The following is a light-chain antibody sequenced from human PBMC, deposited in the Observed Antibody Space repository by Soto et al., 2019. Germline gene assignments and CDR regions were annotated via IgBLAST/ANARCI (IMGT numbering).Light chain of an antibody. Sequence: QSALTQPASVSGSPGQSITISCTGTSSDVGGYNYVSWYQQHPGKAPKLMIYEVSNRPSGVSTRFSGSKSGNTASLTISGLQAEDEAEYYCSSYIRSTNTRVFGTGTKLTVL. J-gene: IGLJ1*01. CDR2: EVS. CDR1: SSDVGGYNY. CDR3: SSYIRSTNTRV. V-gene: IGLV2-14*01.